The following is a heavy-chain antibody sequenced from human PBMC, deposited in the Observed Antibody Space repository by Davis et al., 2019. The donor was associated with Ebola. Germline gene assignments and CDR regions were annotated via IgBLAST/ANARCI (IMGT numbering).Heavy chain of an antibody. Sequence: GESLKISCAASGFTFSGSAMHWVRQASGKGLEWVGRIRSKANSYATAYAASVKGRFTISRDDSKNTAYLQMNSLKTEDTAVYYCTQTVSYGLDYWGQGTLVTVSS. J-gene: IGHJ4*02. CDR1: GFTFSGSA. CDR3: TQTVSYGLDY. V-gene: IGHV3-73*01. CDR2: IRSKANSYAT. D-gene: IGHD5-18*01.